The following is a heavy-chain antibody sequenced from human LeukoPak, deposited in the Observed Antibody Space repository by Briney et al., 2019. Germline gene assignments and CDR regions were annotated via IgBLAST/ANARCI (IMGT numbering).Heavy chain of an antibody. CDR1: GFTFSSCA. Sequence: GGSLRLSCAASGFTFSSCAMTWVRQAPGKGLEWVANIKQDGSEKFYVDSVKGRFTISRDNAKNSLYLQMNSLRAEDTAVYYCARSPQFLYYFYMDVWGKGTTVTVSS. D-gene: IGHD1-14*01. CDR3: ARSPQFLYYFYMDV. CDR2: IKQDGSEK. V-gene: IGHV3-7*01. J-gene: IGHJ6*03.